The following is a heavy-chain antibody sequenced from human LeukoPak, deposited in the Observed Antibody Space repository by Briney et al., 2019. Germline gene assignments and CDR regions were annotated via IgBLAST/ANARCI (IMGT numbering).Heavy chain of an antibody. D-gene: IGHD3-3*01. V-gene: IGHV1-46*03. CDR3: ARGGEYDFWSGSKDYYYMDV. Sequence: ASVKVSCKASGYTFTAHYMHWVRQAPGQGLEWMGIINPSGGSTSYAQKFQGRVTMTRDTSTSTVYMELSSLRSEDTAVYYCARGGEYDFWSGSKDYYYMDVWGKGTTVTVSS. CDR1: GYTFTAHY. J-gene: IGHJ6*03. CDR2: INPSGGST.